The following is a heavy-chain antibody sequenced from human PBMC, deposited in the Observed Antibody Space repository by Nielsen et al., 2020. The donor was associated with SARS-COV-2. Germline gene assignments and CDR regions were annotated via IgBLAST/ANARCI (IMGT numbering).Heavy chain of an antibody. CDR3: AKPPSSIAARHYGMDV. J-gene: IGHJ6*02. Sequence: GGSLRLSCAASGFTFSSYAMSWVRQAPGKGLEWVSVISGSGGCTYYADSVRGRFTISRDNSKNTLYLQMNSLRAEDTAVYYCAKPPSSIAARHYGMDVWGQGTTVTVSS. CDR2: ISGSGGCT. V-gene: IGHV3-23*01. D-gene: IGHD6-6*01. CDR1: GFTFSSYA.